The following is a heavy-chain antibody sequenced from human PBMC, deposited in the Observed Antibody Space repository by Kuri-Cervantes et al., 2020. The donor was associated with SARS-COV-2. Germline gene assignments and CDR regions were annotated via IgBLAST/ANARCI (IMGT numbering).Heavy chain of an antibody. V-gene: IGHV1-2*02. J-gene: IGHJ5*02. Sequence: ASVKVSCKASGYSFSAYYIHWVRQTPGQGLEWMGWINPNSGGTYYAQKFQGRVTMTRDTSISTAYMELSRLRSDSTAVYYCAREASGYCSSTSCYGWFDPWGQGTLVTVSS. CDR2: INPNSGGT. CDR1: GYSFSAYY. D-gene: IGHD2-2*01. CDR3: AREASGYCSSTSCYGWFDP.